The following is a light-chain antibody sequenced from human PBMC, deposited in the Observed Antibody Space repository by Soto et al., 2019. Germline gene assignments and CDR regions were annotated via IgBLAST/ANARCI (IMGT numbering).Light chain of an antibody. Sequence: EIVLTQSPGPLFLSPGERATLSCRASQSVSSSYLAWYQQKPGQAPRLLIYGASSRATGIPDRFSGSGSGTDFTLTISRLEPEDFAVYYCQQYGSSPRTFGQGTKVDIK. CDR2: GAS. CDR3: QQYGSSPRT. CDR1: QSVSSSY. J-gene: IGKJ1*01. V-gene: IGKV3-20*01.